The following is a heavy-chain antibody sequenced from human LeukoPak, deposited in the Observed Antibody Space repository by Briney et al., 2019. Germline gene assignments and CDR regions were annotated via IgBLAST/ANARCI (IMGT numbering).Heavy chain of an antibody. V-gene: IGHV3-48*04. CDR2: ISGSSRTM. CDR1: GFTFSSYS. Sequence: GGSQRLSRAASGFTFSSYSMHWIRQAPGKGLEWVSYISGSSRTMYYVDSVKGRFTISRDNAKNSLYLQMNSLRAGDTAVYYCARDLGLYDYGGNIDYWGQGTLVTVSS. CDR3: ARDLGLYDYGGNIDY. D-gene: IGHD4-23*01. J-gene: IGHJ4*02.